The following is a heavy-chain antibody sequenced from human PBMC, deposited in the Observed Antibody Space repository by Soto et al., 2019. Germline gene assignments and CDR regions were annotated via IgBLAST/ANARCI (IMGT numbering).Heavy chain of an antibody. D-gene: IGHD3-22*01. Sequence: VQLVQSGGGVVQPGRSLRLSCVASGFTFSADGMHWVRQAPGKGLEWVSAISSDGNKKDYGDSVKGRFTISRDNSVNTLYLQMNSLRAEDTAMYYCEKDSGVSDGSGDFSYYFGYWGQGNLVTVSS. CDR2: ISSDGNKK. CDR3: EKDSGVSDGSGDFSYYFGY. J-gene: IGHJ4*02. V-gene: IGHV3-30*18. CDR1: GFTFSADG.